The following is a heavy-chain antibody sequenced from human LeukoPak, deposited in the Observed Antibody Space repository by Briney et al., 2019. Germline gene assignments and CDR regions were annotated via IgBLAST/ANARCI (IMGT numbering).Heavy chain of an antibody. Sequence: PSETLSLTCTVSGGSLSSSTYYWGWIRQPPGKGLEWIGNIYYSGSTYYNPSLKSRVTISVDTSKNQFSLKLSSVTAADTAVYYCARRPTGSIAVAGNYFGYWGQGTLVTVSS. CDR3: ARRPTGSIAVAGNYFGY. D-gene: IGHD6-19*01. CDR2: IYYSGST. J-gene: IGHJ4*02. CDR1: GGSLSSSTYY. V-gene: IGHV4-39*01.